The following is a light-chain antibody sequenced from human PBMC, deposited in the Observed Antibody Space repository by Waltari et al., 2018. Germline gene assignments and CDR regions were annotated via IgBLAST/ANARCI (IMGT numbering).Light chain of an antibody. J-gene: IGKJ4*01. Sequence: DFQMTQSPSSLSASVGDRVTITCRASQYISTYLNWYQQRPGKAPNLLIYAASTLRSGVPSRFSGSGSGTDFTLTISSLEPEDFAVYYCQHRNSWPLTFGGGTKVEIK. CDR1: QYISTY. CDR3: QHRNSWPLT. V-gene: IGKV1-39*01. CDR2: AAS.